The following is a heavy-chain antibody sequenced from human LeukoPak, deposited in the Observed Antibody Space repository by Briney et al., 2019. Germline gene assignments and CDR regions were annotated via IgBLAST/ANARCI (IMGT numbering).Heavy chain of an antibody. CDR1: VGSISSYY. CDR2: IYYSGST. V-gene: IGHV4-59*12. D-gene: IGHD3-22*01. CDR3: ARDQYYYDSSGYYRFDY. J-gene: IGHJ4*02. Sequence: SETLSLTCTVSVGSISSYYWSWIRQPPGKGLEWIGYIYYSGSTNYNHSLKSRVTISVDTSKNQFSLKLSSVTAADTAVYYCARDQYYYDSSGYYRFDYWGQGTLVTVSS.